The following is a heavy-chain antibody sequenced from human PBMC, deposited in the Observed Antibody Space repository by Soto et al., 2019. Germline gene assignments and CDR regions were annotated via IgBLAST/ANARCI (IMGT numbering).Heavy chain of an antibody. J-gene: IGHJ4*02. Sequence: PGGSLRLSCAASGFTFSSYAMHWVRQAPGKGLEWVAVISYDGSNKYYADSVKGRFTISRGNSKNTLYLQMNSLRAEDTAVYYCARQGKVDSSGYPKGLDYWGQGTLVTAPQ. CDR3: ARQGKVDSSGYPKGLDY. D-gene: IGHD3-22*01. CDR2: ISYDGSNK. V-gene: IGHV3-30-3*01. CDR1: GFTFSSYA.